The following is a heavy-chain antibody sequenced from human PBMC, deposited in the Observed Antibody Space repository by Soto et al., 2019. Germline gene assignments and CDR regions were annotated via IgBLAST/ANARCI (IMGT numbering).Heavy chain of an antibody. D-gene: IGHD3-22*01. V-gene: IGHV3-23*01. CDR1: GFTFSSYA. CDR3: AKVLQNYETPYGLDV. J-gene: IGHJ6*02. Sequence: GGSLRLSCAASGFTFSSYAMSWVRQAPGKGLEWVSGISGRGSSTYYADTVKGRFTIYRDNSKNTLYLQMNSLRAEDTTFYYCAKVLQNYETPYGLDVWGQGTPVTVSS. CDR2: ISGRGSST.